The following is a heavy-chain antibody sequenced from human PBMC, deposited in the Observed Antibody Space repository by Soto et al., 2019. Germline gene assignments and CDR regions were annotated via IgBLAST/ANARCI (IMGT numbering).Heavy chain of an antibody. D-gene: IGHD6-19*01. CDR2: IWYDGSNK. V-gene: IGHV3-33*01. Sequence: PGGSLRLSCAASGFTFSSYGMHWVRQAPGKGLEWVAVIWYDGSNKYYADSVKGRFTISRDNSKNTLYLQMNSLRAEDTAVYYCAREDSDSSGWDFDIWGQGTMVTVSS. J-gene: IGHJ3*02. CDR3: AREDSDSSGWDFDI. CDR1: GFTFSSYG.